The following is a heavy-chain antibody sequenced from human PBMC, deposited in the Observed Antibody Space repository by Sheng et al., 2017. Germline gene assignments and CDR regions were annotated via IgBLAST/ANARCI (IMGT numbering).Heavy chain of an antibody. J-gene: IGHJ2*01. Sequence: EVQLVESGGGLVQPGGTLRLSCAASGFTFSNYGMSWVRQAPGKGLEWVSSISGSAGSTYYADSVKGRFTISRDNSKNTLYLQMNSLRAEDTAVYYCAKAGWAYWYFDLWGRGTLVTVSS. V-gene: IGHV3-23*04. CDR3: AKAGWAYWYFDL. CDR2: ISGSAGST. CDR1: GFTFSNYG. D-gene: IGHD6-19*01.